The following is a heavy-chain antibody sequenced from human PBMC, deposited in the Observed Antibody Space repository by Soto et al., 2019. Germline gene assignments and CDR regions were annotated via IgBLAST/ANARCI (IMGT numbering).Heavy chain of an antibody. CDR1: GGTFSSYS. Sequence: QVQLVQSGAEVKKPGSSVKFSCKASGGTFSSYSINWVRQAPGQGLEWMGGIIPIFGTATYAQKFQGRVTLTADESTSTAHMELSSLRNADTAVYYCARPFPSWPGGWSFDLWGRGTLVTVSS. D-gene: IGHD3-16*01. CDR2: IIPIFGTA. V-gene: IGHV1-69*01. J-gene: IGHJ2*01. CDR3: ARPFPSWPGGWSFDL.